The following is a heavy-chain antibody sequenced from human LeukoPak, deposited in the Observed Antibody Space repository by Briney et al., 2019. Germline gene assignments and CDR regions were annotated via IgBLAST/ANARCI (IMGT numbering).Heavy chain of an antibody. CDR3: ARGAYNWNPFDY. D-gene: IGHD1-20*01. V-gene: IGHV3-66*01. Sequence: GGSLRLSCAASGFTFSSYWMHWVRQAPGKGLVWVSVIYSGGSTYYADSVKGRFTISRDNSKNTLYLQMNSLRAEDTAVYYCARGAYNWNPFDYWGQGTLVTVSS. CDR1: GFTFSSYW. CDR2: IYSGGST. J-gene: IGHJ4*02.